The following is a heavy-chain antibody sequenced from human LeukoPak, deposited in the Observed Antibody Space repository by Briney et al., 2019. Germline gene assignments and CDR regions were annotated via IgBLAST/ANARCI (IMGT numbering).Heavy chain of an antibody. CDR2: IYPADSDT. J-gene: IGHJ4*02. V-gene: IGHV5-51*01. CDR1: GYIFTHYW. Sequence: GESPKISCQVSGYIFTHYWIGWVRQMPGKGLESMGLIYPADSDTTYSPSFQGQVTISADKSISTVSLQWSSLKASDTAMYYCARQSRDGSKTRGYYFDYWGQGALVTVSS. D-gene: IGHD3-10*01. CDR3: ARQSRDGSKTRGYYFDY.